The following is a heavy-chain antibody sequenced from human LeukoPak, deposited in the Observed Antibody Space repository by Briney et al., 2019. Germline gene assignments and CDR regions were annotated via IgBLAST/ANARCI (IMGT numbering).Heavy chain of an antibody. CDR2: IYYGGST. D-gene: IGHD2-2*01. J-gene: IGHJ4*02. Sequence: PSETLSLTCTVSGGSISSGGYYWSWIRQHPGKGLEWIGYIYYGGSTYYNPSLKSRVTISVDTSKNQFSLKLSSVTAADTAVYYCARKCRYGTSCYLDYWGQGTLVTVSS. CDR3: ARKCRYGTSCYLDY. V-gene: IGHV4-31*03. CDR1: GGSISSGGYY.